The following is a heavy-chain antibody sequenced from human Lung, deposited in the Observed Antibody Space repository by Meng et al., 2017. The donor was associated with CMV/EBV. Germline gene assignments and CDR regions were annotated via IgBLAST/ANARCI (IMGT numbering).Heavy chain of an antibody. CDR3: ARGVIASNYYYYGMDV. Sequence: SXTXSLXCTVSGGSISSSSYYWGWIRQPPGKGLEWIGSIYYSGSTYYNPSLKSRVTISVDTSKNQFSLKLSSVTAADTAVYYCARGVIASNYYYYGMDVXGQGXTVTVSS. J-gene: IGHJ6*02. CDR2: IYYSGST. V-gene: IGHV4-39*07. CDR1: GGSISSSSYY. D-gene: IGHD2/OR15-2a*01.